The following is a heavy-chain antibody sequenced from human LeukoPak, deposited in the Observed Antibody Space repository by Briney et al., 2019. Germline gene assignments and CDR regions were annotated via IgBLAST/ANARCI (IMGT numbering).Heavy chain of an antibody. V-gene: IGHV1-2*02. CDR1: GYTFTGYY. CDR3: ARGMSKVVSGSPSY. J-gene: IGHJ4*02. Sequence: ASVKVSCKASGYTFTGYYMHWVRQAPGQGLEWMGWINPNSGGTNYAQEFQGRVTMTRDTSISTAYMELSRLRSDDTAVYYCARGMSKVVSGSPSYWGQGTLVTVSS. D-gene: IGHD1-26*01. CDR2: INPNSGGT.